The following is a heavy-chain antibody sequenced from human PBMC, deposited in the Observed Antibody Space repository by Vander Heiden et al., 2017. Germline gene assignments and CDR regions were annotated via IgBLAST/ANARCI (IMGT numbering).Heavy chain of an antibody. Sequence: EVQLLESGGGLVQPGGSLRLSCTASGFTFGSYAMSWVRQAPGKGLEWVSSISGSGGSTYFAESVKGRFIISRENSKNMLFLQMNSLRVEDTAVYYCALYTSSWHGKFDYWGQGTLVTVSS. J-gene: IGHJ4*02. CDR2: ISGSGGST. CDR3: ALYTSSWHGKFDY. V-gene: IGHV3-23*01. D-gene: IGHD2-2*01. CDR1: GFTFGSYA.